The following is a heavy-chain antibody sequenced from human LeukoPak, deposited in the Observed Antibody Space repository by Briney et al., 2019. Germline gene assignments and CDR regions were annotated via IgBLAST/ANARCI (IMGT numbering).Heavy chain of an antibody. V-gene: IGHV3-48*04. CDR1: GFTFSSYW. D-gene: IGHD3-10*01. Sequence: GGSLRLSCAASGFTFSSYWMSWVRQAPGKGLKWVSYISSTGYSTYYADSVKGRFTISRDNAKNSLNLQMHNLRVEDTAFYYCARDRLTMVRGAMGYWGQGTLVTVSS. J-gene: IGHJ4*02. CDR3: ARDRLTMVRGAMGY. CDR2: ISSTGYST.